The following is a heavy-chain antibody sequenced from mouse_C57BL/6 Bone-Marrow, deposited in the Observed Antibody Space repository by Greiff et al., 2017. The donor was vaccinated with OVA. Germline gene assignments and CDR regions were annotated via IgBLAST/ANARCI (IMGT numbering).Heavy chain of an antibody. CDR2: IDPENGDT. CDR1: GFNIKDDY. J-gene: IGHJ2*01. Sequence: EVKLQESGAELVRPGASVKLSCTASGFNIKDDYMHWVKQRPEQGLEWIGWIDPENGDTEYASKFQGKATITADTSSNTAYLQLSSLTSEDTAVYYCTTYSYGSSSDYWGRGTALTVSS. CDR3: TTYSYGSSSDY. V-gene: IGHV14-4*01. D-gene: IGHD1-1*01.